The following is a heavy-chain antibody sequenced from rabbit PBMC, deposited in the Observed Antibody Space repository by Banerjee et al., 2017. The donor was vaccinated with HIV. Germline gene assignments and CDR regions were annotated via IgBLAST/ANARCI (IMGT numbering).Heavy chain of an antibody. Sequence: QSLEESGGDLVKPGASLTLTCTASGFSFSGSVYMCWVRQAPGKGLEWIACIDTGDGSTDYASWVKGRFTISKTSSTTVTLQMTSLTAADTATYFCAKSYSSDWGFDLWGPGTLVTVS. D-gene: IGHD4-1*01. CDR2: IDTGDGST. J-gene: IGHJ4*01. V-gene: IGHV1S40*01. CDR1: GFSFSGSVY. CDR3: AKSYSSDWGFDL.